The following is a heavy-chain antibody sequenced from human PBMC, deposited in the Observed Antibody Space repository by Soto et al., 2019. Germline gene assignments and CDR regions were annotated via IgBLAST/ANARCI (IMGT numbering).Heavy chain of an antibody. J-gene: IGHJ5*02. CDR1: GDSVSSNSAA. CDR2: TYYRSKWYN. Sequence: NPSETLSLTCAISGDSVSSNSAAWNWSRQSPSRGLEWLGRTYYRSKWYNDYAVSVKSRITINPDTSKNQFSLQLNSVTPEDTAVYYCARGTDSSSWYNWFDPWGQGTLVTVSS. V-gene: IGHV6-1*01. CDR3: ARGTDSSSWYNWFDP. D-gene: IGHD6-13*01.